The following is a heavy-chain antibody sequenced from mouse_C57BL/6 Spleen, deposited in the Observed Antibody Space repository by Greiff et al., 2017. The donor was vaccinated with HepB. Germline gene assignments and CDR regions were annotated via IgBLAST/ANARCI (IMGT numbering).Heavy chain of an antibody. D-gene: IGHD4-1*01. CDR1: GFTFSDYY. J-gene: IGHJ4*01. CDR2: INYDGSST. Sequence: EVKLVESEGGLVQPGSSMKLSCTASGFTFSDYYMAWVRQVPEKGLEWVANINYDGSSTYYLDSLKSRFIISRDNAKNIIYLQMSSLKSEDTATYYCAREERAHWDYYAMDYWGQGTSVTVSS. V-gene: IGHV5-16*01. CDR3: AREERAHWDYYAMDY.